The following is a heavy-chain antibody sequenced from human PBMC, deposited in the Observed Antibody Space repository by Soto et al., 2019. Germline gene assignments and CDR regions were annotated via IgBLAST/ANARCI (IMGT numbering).Heavy chain of an antibody. Sequence: QVQLVQSGAEVKKPGASVKVSCKASGYTFSSYAMHWVRQAPGKGLEWVAVISYDGSNKYYADSVKGRFTISRDNSKNTLYLQMNSLRAEDTAVYYCARDHCSSTSCYVFDYWGQGTLVTVSS. J-gene: IGHJ4*02. CDR3: ARDHCSSTSCYVFDY. CDR1: GYTFSSYA. D-gene: IGHD2-2*01. CDR2: ISYDGSNK. V-gene: IGHV3-30-3*01.